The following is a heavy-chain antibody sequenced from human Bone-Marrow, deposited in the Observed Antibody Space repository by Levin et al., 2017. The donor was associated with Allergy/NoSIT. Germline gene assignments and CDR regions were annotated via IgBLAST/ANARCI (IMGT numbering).Heavy chain of an antibody. CDR3: ALGYCTGGVVLSCSFDALDI. CDR1: GYTFTGYY. Sequence: ASVKVSCKASGYTFTGYYIHWVRQAPGQGLEWVGRINPNSGGTNYAQKFQGRVTVTSDTSVSTAYMDLSRLRSDDTAVYYCALGYCTGGVVLSCSFDALDIWGQGTMVTVSS. CDR2: INPNSGGT. D-gene: IGHD2-8*02. J-gene: IGHJ3*02. V-gene: IGHV1-2*06.